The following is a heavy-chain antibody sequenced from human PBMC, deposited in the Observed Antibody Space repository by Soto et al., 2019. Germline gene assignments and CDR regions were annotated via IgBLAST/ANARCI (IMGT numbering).Heavy chain of an antibody. CDR3: ARSMTTVTFDAFDI. D-gene: IGHD4-17*01. CDR1: GFALSTSR. V-gene: IGHV3-30-3*01. J-gene: IGHJ3*02. CDR2: ISYDGSNK. Sequence: PGGSLRLSCAASGFALSTSRMHWVRQAPGKGLEWVAVISYDGSNKYYADSVKGRFTISRDNSENTLYLQMNSLRAEDTAVYYCARSMTTVTFDAFDIWGQGTMVTVSS.